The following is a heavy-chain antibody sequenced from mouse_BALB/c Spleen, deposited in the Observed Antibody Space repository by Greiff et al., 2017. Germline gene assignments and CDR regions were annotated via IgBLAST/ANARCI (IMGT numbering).Heavy chain of an antibody. V-gene: IGHV3-8*02. CDR2: ISYSGST. D-gene: IGHD2-12*01. Sequence: EVQLQQSGPDLVKPSQTLSLTCSVTGDSITSGYWNWIRKFPGNKLEYMGYISYSGSTYYNPSLKSRISITRDTSKNQYYLQLNSVTTEDTATYYCARYMLLSYAMDYWGQGTSVTVSS. CDR3: ARYMLLSYAMDY. CDR1: GDSITSGY. J-gene: IGHJ4*01.